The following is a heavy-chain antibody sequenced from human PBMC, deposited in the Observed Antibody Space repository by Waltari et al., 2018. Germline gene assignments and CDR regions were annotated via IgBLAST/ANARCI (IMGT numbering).Heavy chain of an antibody. CDR1: GGSISGRYD. V-gene: IGHV4-38-2*01. D-gene: IGHD3-3*01. J-gene: IGHJ5*02. CDR3: ARRSGYYNRFDV. Sequence: QVQLQESGPGLATPAEPLSLTCAVSGGSISGRYDWSSTPQPPGKGLEWIGYIYGSSGITNYNPSLKNRVTISKDTSKNQFSLKLSSVTAADTAVYYCARRSGYYNRFDVWGPGVLVTVSS. CDR2: IYGSSGIT.